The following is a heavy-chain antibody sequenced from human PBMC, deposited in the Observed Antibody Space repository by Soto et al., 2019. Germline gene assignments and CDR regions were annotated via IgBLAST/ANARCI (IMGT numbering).Heavy chain of an antibody. Sequence: TLSLTCAVYGGSFSGYYWSWIRQPPGKGLGWIGEINHSGSTNYNPSLKSRVTISVDTSKNQFSLKLSSVTAADTAVYYCARGPAGNIVVVPAANRYYFDYWGQGTLVTVSS. CDR3: ARGPAGNIVVVPAANRYYFDY. V-gene: IGHV4-34*01. D-gene: IGHD2-2*01. CDR2: INHSGST. CDR1: GGSFSGYY. J-gene: IGHJ4*02.